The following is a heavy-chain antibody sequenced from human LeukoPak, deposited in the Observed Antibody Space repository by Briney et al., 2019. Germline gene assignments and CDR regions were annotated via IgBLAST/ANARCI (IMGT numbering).Heavy chain of an antibody. CDR2: IYHSGST. J-gene: IGHJ6*03. CDR3: ARVSWDTAMRDYYYYMDV. CDR1: DYSISSGYY. D-gene: IGHD5-18*01. V-gene: IGHV4-38-2*02. Sequence: KPSETLSLTCTVPDYSISSGYYWGWIRQTPGKGLEWIGIIYHSGSTYYNPSLKSRVTISVDTSKNQFSLKLSSVTAADTAVYYCARVSWDTAMRDYYYYMDVWGKGTTVTVSS.